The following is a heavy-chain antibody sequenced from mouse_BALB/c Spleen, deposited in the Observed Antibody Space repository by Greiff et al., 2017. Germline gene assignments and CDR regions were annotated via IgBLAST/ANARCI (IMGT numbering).Heavy chain of an antibody. CDR2: IRNKANGYTT. J-gene: IGHJ4*01. CDR3: ARDRGGKNLYAMDY. Sequence: DVHLVESGGGLVQPGGSLRLSCATSGFTFTDYYMSWVRQPPGKALEWLGFIRNKANGYTTEYSASVKGRFTISRDNSQSILYLQMNTLRAEDSATYYCARDRGGKNLYAMDYWGQGTSVTVSS. CDR1: GFTFTDYY. V-gene: IGHV7-3*02.